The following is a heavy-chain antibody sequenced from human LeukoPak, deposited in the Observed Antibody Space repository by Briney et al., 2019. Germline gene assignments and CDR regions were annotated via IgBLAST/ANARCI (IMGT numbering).Heavy chain of an antibody. V-gene: IGHV4-59*12. CDR3: ASNLVGSSNFDP. D-gene: IGHD6-13*01. CDR1: GGSISSYY. CDR2: IYYSGNT. Sequence: SETLSLTCTVSGGSISSYYWSWIRQPPGKGLEWIGYIYYSGNTNHNPSLKSRVTISIDTSKNQFSLKLSSVTAADTAVYYCASNLVGSSNFDPWGQGTLVTVSS. J-gene: IGHJ5*02.